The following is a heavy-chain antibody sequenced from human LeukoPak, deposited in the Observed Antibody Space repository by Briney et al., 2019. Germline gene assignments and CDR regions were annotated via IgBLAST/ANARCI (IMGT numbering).Heavy chain of an antibody. CDR1: GGSMSHH. CDR3: ARRGSWGGPRPFDY. J-gene: IGHJ4*02. D-gene: IGHD2-21*01. V-gene: IGHV4-59*11. Sequence: SETLSLTCTVSGGSMSHHWSWIRQSPGKGLEWIGYISHTASTNYNPSLKSRVTLSIDTSKSQLSFQLTSVTAADTAVYYCARRGSWGGPRPFDYWGQGSLVTVSS. CDR2: ISHTAST.